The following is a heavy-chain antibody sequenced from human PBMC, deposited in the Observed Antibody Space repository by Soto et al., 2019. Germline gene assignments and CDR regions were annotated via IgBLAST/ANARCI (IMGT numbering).Heavy chain of an antibody. V-gene: IGHV4-34*01. CDR3: ATAPGGVVTQDDAFDI. D-gene: IGHD2-15*01. Sequence: QVQLQQWGAGLLKPSETLSLTCAVYGGSFSGYYWSWIRQPPGKGLEWIGEINHSGSTNYNPSLKGRVTISVDTSKNQFSLKLSSVTAADTAVYYCATAPGGVVTQDDAFDIWGQGTMVTVSS. CDR1: GGSFSGYY. CDR2: INHSGST. J-gene: IGHJ3*02.